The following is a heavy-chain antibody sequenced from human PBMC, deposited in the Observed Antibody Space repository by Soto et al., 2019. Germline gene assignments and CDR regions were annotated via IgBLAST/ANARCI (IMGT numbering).Heavy chain of an antibody. Sequence: ASVKVSCKTSGYTFTRCAIHWVRQAPGQGLEWMGWINAGNGKTKYSQKFQGRVTFTRDTPSTTAYMELSSLSSEDTAVYYCARARQDCGGDCYAAHFAYWGQGTTVTVSS. D-gene: IGHD2-21*02. CDR2: INAGNGKT. J-gene: IGHJ4*03. CDR3: ARARQDCGGDCYAAHFAY. CDR1: GYTFTRCA. V-gene: IGHV1-3*01.